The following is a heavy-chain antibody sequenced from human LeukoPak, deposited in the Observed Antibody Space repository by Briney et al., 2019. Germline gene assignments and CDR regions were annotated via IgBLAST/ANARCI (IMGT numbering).Heavy chain of an antibody. V-gene: IGHV4-38-2*02. CDR2: MYHSGDT. D-gene: IGHD2-2*01. CDR1: GYSVSSGYY. CDR3: ARSKAHLSTSWYGTWFDP. J-gene: IGHJ5*02. Sequence: SETLSLTCTVSGYSVSSGYYWGWIRQPPGKGLEWIGSMYHSGDTYYNPSLKSRVTISVDTSKNQLSLKLSSVTAADTAVYYCARSKAHLSTSWYGTWFDPWGQGTQVTVSS.